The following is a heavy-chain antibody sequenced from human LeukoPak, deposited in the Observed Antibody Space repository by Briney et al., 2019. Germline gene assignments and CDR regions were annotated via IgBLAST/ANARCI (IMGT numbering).Heavy chain of an antibody. CDR2: ISAYNGNT. J-gene: IGHJ6*02. V-gene: IGHV1-18*01. CDR3: ARDFWFGDFEVIVDV. Sequence: ASVKVSCKASGYTFTSYGISWVRQAPGQGLEWMGWISAYNGNTNYAQKLQGRVTMTTDTSTSTAYMELRSLRSDDTAVYYCARDFWFGDFEVIVDVSGQGTTVPVSS. CDR1: GYTFTSYG. D-gene: IGHD3-10*01.